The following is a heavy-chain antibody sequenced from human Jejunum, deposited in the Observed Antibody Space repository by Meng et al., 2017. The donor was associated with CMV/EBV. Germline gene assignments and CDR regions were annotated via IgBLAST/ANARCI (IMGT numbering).Heavy chain of an antibody. D-gene: IGHD6-13*01. CDR3: ARSDSNWFHFDY. CDR1: GGTFSDYA. CDR2: IIPIFDTT. V-gene: IGHV1-69*05. J-gene: IGHJ4*02. Sequence: KASGGTFSDYAITWVRQAPGQGLEWVGGIIPIFDTTKKAPNFQGRVTITTDESTNTAYMELTSLTFEDTAVYYCARSDSNWFHFDYWGQGTLVTVSS.